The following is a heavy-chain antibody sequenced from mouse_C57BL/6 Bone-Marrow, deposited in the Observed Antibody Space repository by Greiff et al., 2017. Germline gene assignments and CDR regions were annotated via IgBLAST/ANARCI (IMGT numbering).Heavy chain of an antibody. V-gene: IGHV5-6*01. Sequence: EVQLVESGGDLVKPGGSLKLSCAASGFTFSSYGMSWVRQTPDKRLEWVATISSGGSYTYYPDSGKGRFTISGDNAKNTLYLQMSSLKSEDTAMYYCATTVVATNDYWGQGTTLTVSS. CDR3: ATTVVATNDY. CDR1: GFTFSSYG. J-gene: IGHJ2*01. CDR2: ISSGGSYT. D-gene: IGHD1-1*01.